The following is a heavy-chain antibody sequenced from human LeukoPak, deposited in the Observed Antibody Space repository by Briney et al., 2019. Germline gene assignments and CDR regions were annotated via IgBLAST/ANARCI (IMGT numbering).Heavy chain of an antibody. J-gene: IGHJ4*02. CDR2: ITGSGAYT. CDR3: ARAGFTFSDYFGSFFDY. CDR1: GFTFNNYA. V-gene: IGHV3-23*01. D-gene: IGHD3-10*01. Sequence: GGSLRLSCAASGFTFNNYAMTWVRQTPGKGLEWVSAITGSGAYTNYADSVKGRFTISRDNAKNSLYLQMNSLRAEDTAVYYCARAGFTFSDYFGSFFDYWGQGTLVTVSS.